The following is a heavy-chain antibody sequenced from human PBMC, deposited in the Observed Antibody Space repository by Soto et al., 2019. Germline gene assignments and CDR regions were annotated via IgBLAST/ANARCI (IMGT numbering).Heavy chain of an antibody. CDR1: GGTFSSYT. CDR2: IIPILGIA. Sequence: ASVKVSCKASGGTFSSYTISWVRQAPGQGLEWMGRIIPILGIANYAQKFQGRVTITADKSTSTAYMELSSLRSEDTAVYYCARVGDYGYRRAFDIWGQGTMVTVSS. J-gene: IGHJ3*02. V-gene: IGHV1-69*02. CDR3: ARVGDYGYRRAFDI. D-gene: IGHD4-17*01.